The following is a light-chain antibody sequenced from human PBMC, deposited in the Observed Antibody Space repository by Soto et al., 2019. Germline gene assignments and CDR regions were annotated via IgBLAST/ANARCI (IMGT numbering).Light chain of an antibody. CDR2: DAS. V-gene: IGKV1-5*01. J-gene: IGKJ1*01. Sequence: DIQMTQSPSTLSASVGDRVTITCRAGQSISSWLAWYQQKPGKAPKLLIYDASSLESGVPSRFSGSGSGTEFTLTISSLQPDDFATYYCQQYNSYSPCTFGQGTKVDIK. CDR3: QQYNSYSPCT. CDR1: QSISSW.